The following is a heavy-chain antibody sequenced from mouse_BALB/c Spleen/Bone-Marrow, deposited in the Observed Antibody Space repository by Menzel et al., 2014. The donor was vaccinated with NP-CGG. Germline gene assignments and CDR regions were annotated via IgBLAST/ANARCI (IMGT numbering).Heavy chain of an antibody. CDR2: ISYSGST. CDR1: GYSITSDYA. V-gene: IGHV3-2*02. J-gene: IGHJ4*01. Sequence: EVKLMESGPGLVKPSQSLSLPCTVTGYSITSDYAWNWIRQFPGNKLEWMGYISYSGSTSYNPSLKSRISITRDTSKNQFFLQLNSVTTEDTATYYCARKALYYAMDYWGQGTSVTVSS. CDR3: ARKALYYAMDY.